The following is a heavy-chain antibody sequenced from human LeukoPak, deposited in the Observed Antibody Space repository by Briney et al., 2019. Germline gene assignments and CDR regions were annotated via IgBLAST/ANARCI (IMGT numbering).Heavy chain of an antibody. CDR1: GFTFSYHW. Sequence: GGSLRLSCEASGFTFSYHWMHWVRQVPGKGLVWVARIQNDGISTTYADSVKGRFTISRDNAKNTLYLQMISLSDEDTAVYYCGKGAEYFFDSSGLIDHWGQGTLVTVYS. CDR2: IQNDGIST. D-gene: IGHD3-22*01. CDR3: GKGAEYFFDSSGLIDH. V-gene: IGHV3-74*01. J-gene: IGHJ4*02.